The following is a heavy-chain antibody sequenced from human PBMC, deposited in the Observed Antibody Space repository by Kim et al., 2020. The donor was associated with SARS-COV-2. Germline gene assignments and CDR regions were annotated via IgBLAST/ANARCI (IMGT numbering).Heavy chain of an antibody. CDR2: INHSGST. CDR1: GGSFSGYY. J-gene: IGHJ4*02. CDR3: ARGAQMTTVTTNARGDFDY. D-gene: IGHD4-17*01. Sequence: SETLSLTCAVYGGSFSGYYWSWIRQPPGKGLEWIGEINHSGSTNYNPSLKSRVTISVDTSKNQFSLKLSSVTAADTAVYYCARGAQMTTVTTNARGDFDYWGQGTLVTVSS. V-gene: IGHV4-34*01.